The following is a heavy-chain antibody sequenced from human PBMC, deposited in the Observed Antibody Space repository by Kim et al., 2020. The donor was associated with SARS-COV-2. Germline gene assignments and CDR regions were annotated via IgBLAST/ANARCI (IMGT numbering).Heavy chain of an antibody. Sequence: SETLSLTCTVSGGSISSYYWSWIRQPAGKGLEWIGRIYTSGSTNYNPSLKSRVTMSVDTSKNQFSLKLSSVTAADTAVYYCARDLGYYDSSGYYYYYYGMDVWGQGTTVTVSS. V-gene: IGHV4-4*07. J-gene: IGHJ6*02. CDR1: GGSISSYY. CDR3: ARDLGYYDSSGYYYYYYGMDV. CDR2: IYTSGST. D-gene: IGHD3-22*01.